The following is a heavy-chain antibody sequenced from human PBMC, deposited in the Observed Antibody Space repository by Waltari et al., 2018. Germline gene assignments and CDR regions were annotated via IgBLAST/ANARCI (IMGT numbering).Heavy chain of an antibody. CDR2: IIPILGIA. V-gene: IGHV1-69*02. Sequence: QVQLVQSGAEVKKPGSSVKVSCKASGGTLSSYTISWVRQAPGQGLEWMGRIIPILGIANYAQKFQGRVTITADKSTSTAYMELSSLRSEDTAVYYCARLGDSSGYYTFDYWGQGTLVTVSS. CDR3: ARLGDSSGYYTFDY. CDR1: GGTLSSYT. J-gene: IGHJ4*02. D-gene: IGHD3-22*01.